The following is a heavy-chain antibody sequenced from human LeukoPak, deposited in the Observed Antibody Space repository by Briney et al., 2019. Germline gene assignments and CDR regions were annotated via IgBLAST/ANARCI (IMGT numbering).Heavy chain of an antibody. CDR1: GGSISSSSYY. CDR2: IYYSGST. CDR3: ARQRIAARPDAFDI. Sequence: RASETLSLTCTVSGGSISSSSYYWGWIRQPPGKGLEWIGSIYYSGSTYYNPSLKSRVTISVDTSKNQFSLKLSSVTAADTAVYYCARQRIAARPDAFDIWGQGTMVTVSS. J-gene: IGHJ3*02. D-gene: IGHD6-6*01. V-gene: IGHV4-39*01.